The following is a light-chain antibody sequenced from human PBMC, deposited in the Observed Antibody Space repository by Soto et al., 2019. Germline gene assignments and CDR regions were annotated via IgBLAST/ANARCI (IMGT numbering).Light chain of an antibody. CDR3: CSYSSGTTPWV. V-gene: IGLV2-14*03. CDR2: DVS. CDR1: ASDVGGYNF. J-gene: IGLJ1*01. Sequence: QSVLTQPASVSGSPGQSITISCTGTASDVGGYNFVSWYQKHPGKAPKLIIYDVSDRASGVSNRFSGSKSGNTASLTISGLQAEDEGDYYCCSYSSGTTPWVFGTGTKVTV.